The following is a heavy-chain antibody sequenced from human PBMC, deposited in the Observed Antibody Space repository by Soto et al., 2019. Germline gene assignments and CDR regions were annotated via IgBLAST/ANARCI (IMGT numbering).Heavy chain of an antibody. J-gene: IGHJ4*02. V-gene: IGHV4-39*07. CDR3: ARNDEGGSRL. CDR1: GDSISRSSHY. Sequence: SETLSLTCSVSGDSISRSSHYWGWIRQPPGKGLEWIGSVHISEKAYYNPSLKSRVSVLMDTSKNEFSLSLRAEDTAVYFCARNDEGGSRLWGQGTLVTVSS. D-gene: IGHD2-2*01. CDR2: VHISEKA.